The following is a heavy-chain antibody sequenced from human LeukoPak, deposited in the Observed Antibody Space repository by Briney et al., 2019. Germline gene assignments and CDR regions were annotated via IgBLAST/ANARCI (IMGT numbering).Heavy chain of an antibody. CDR3: AEGLINWGTFDY. CDR2: ISGSGGST. Sequence: GGSLRLSCAASGFRFSDHHMEWVRQAPGKGLEWVSAISGSGGSTYYADSVKGRFTISRDNSKNTLYLQMNSLRAEDTAVYYCAEGLINWGTFDYWGQGTLVTVSS. V-gene: IGHV3-23*01. J-gene: IGHJ4*02. CDR1: GFRFSDHH. D-gene: IGHD7-27*01.